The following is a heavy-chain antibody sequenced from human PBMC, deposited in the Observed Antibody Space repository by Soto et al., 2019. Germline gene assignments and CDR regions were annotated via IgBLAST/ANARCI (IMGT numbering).Heavy chain of an antibody. V-gene: IGHV1-46*01. J-gene: IGHJ4*02. Sequence: ASVKVSCKASGYTFTTYYMHWVRQAPGQGLEWLGMINPSDGGTSYAQKFQGRVTMTRDTSTSTVYMELSGLRSEDTAVYYCFTTMLRGVYFDYWGQVTLVTVSS. CDR1: GYTFTTYY. CDR3: FTTMLRGVYFDY. CDR2: INPSDGGT. D-gene: IGHD3-10*01.